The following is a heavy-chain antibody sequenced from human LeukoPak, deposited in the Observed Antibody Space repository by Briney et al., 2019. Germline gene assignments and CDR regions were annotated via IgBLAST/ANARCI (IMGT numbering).Heavy chain of an antibody. CDR1: GYTFTGYY. Sequence: ASVKVSCKASGYTFTGYYMHWVRQAPGQGLEWMGWINPNSSGTNYAQKFQGRVTMTRDTSISTAYMELSRLRSDDTAVYYCARAVKTYYDILTGYYHFDYWGQGTLVTVSS. V-gene: IGHV1-2*02. CDR2: INPNSSGT. CDR3: ARAVKTYYDILTGYYHFDY. J-gene: IGHJ4*02. D-gene: IGHD3-9*01.